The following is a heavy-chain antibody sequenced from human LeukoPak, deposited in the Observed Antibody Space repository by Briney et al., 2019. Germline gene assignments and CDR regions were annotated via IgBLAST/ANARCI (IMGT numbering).Heavy chain of an antibody. CDR3: ARVPGGQRYNWFDP. Sequence: ASVKVSCKASGYTFTGYYMHWVRQAPGQGLEWMGRINPNSGGTNYAQKFQGRVTMTRDTSISTAYMELSRLRSDDTAVYYCARVPGGQRYNWFDPWGQGTLVTVSS. J-gene: IGHJ5*02. CDR2: INPNSGGT. D-gene: IGHD6-25*01. CDR1: GYTFTGYY. V-gene: IGHV1-2*06.